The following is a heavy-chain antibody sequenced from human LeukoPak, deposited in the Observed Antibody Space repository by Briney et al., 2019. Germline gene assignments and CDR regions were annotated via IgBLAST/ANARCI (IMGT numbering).Heavy chain of an antibody. CDR2: IYSGGST. D-gene: IGHD3-9*01. CDR1: GFTVSSNY. Sequence: GGSLRLSCAASGFTVSSNYMSWVRQAPGKGLEWVSVIYSGGSTYYADSVKGRFTISRDNSKNTLYLQMNSLRAEDTAVYYCASSYFDYTFDYWGQGTLVTVSS. V-gene: IGHV3-66*01. J-gene: IGHJ4*02. CDR3: ASSYFDYTFDY.